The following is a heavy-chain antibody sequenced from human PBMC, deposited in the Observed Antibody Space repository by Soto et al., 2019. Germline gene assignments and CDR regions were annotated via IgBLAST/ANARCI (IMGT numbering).Heavy chain of an antibody. CDR3: ARGYPYCSSTSCYWYYYYGMDV. V-gene: IGHV4-34*01. J-gene: IGHJ6*02. CDR1: GGSFSGYY. D-gene: IGHD2-2*01. CDR2: INHSGST. Sequence: SEILSLTCAVYGGSFSGYYWSWIRQPPGKGLEWIGEINHSGSTNYNPSLKSRVTISVDTSKNQFSLKLSSVTAADTAVYYCARGYPYCSSTSCYWYYYYGMDVWRQGTTVTVSS.